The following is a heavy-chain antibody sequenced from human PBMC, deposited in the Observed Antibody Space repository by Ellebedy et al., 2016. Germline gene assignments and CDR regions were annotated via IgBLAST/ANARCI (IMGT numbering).Heavy chain of an antibody. CDR1: GYTFTDYY. D-gene: IGHD5-12*01. CDR2: INPNSGGT. J-gene: IGHJ4*02. V-gene: IGHV1-2*02. CDR3: ARTRDIVATALDY. Sequence: ASVKVSCXAFGYTFTDYYIHWVRQAPGQGLEWMGWINPNSGGTNSAHKFQGRVTMTRDTSISIAYMELSRLRSDDTAVYYCARTRDIVATALDYWGQGTLVTVSS.